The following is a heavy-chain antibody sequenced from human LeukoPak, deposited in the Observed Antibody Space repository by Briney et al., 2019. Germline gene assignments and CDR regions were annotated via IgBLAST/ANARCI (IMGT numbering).Heavy chain of an antibody. J-gene: IGHJ4*02. CDR3: AKSELGDYSPGY. CDR1: GFTFSSYA. D-gene: IGHD4-17*01. CDR2: ISGSGGST. V-gene: IGHV3-23*01. Sequence: QAGGSLRLSCAASGFTFSSYAMSWVRQAPGKGLEWVSAISGSGGSTYYADSVKGRFTISRDNSKNTLYLQMNSLRAEDTAVYYCAKSELGDYSPGYWGQGTLVTVSS.